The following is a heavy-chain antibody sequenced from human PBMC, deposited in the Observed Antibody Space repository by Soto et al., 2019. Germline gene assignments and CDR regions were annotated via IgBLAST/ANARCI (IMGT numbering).Heavy chain of an antibody. J-gene: IGHJ4*02. CDR1: GFTFSSYA. V-gene: IGHV3-30-3*01. Sequence: PGGSLRLSCAASGFTFSSYAMHWVRQAPGKGLEWVAVISYDGSNKYYADSVKGRFTISRDNSKNTLYLQMNSLRAEDTAVYYCARDRFQQQLVPYYFDYWGQGTLVTVSS. D-gene: IGHD6-13*01. CDR3: ARDRFQQQLVPYYFDY. CDR2: ISYDGSNK.